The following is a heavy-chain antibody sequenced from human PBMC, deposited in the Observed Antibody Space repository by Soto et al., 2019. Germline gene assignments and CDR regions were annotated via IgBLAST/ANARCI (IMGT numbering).Heavy chain of an antibody. J-gene: IGHJ6*04. CDR3: ARGGGFSPYYYNLDV. Sequence: ASVKVSCKASGYTLNTYYMHWVRQAPGQVPEWMGIINPRGGSTTYAQNFQDRVTMTRDTSSSTVYMELSSLRSEDTAVYYCARGGGFSPYYYNLDVWGKGTTVIVSS. CDR1: GYTLNTYY. D-gene: IGHD2-15*01. CDR2: INPRGGST. V-gene: IGHV1-46*02.